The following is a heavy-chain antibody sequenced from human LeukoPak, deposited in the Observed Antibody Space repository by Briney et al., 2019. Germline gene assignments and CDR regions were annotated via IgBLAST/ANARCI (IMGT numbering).Heavy chain of an antibody. D-gene: IGHD5-12*01. CDR2: ISAYNGNT. CDR3: ARVNSCYDYESWEY. Sequence: ASVKVSCKASGYTFTSYGISWVRQAPGQGLEWMGWISAYNGNTNYAQKLQGRVTMTTDTSTSTAYMELRSLRSDDTAVYYCARVNSCYDYESWEYWGQGTLVTVSS. J-gene: IGHJ4*02. V-gene: IGHV1-18*01. CDR1: GYTFTSYG.